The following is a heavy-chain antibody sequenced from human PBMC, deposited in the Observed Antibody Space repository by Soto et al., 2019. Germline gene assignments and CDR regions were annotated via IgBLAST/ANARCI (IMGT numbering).Heavy chain of an antibody. J-gene: IGHJ4*02. Sequence: EVQLVESEGGLVQPGGSLRLSCEASGFIFTTSDTSWVRQAPGKGLEWISSITITGDTTHYADSVKGRFTISRDNSGNPVYLQMNSLRGAAPAVYYCGKGGGGDHGYWGQGTLVAVSS. CDR3: GKGGGGDHGY. CDR1: GFIFTTSD. CDR2: ITITGDTT. V-gene: IGHV3-23*04. D-gene: IGHD2-21*02.